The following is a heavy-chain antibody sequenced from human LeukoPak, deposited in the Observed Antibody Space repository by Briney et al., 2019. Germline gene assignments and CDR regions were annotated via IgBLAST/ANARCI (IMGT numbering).Heavy chain of an antibody. D-gene: IGHD3-22*01. CDR3: ADIVSSGYVYFDC. V-gene: IGHV1-24*01. CDR2: FDPEDGET. CDR1: GYTLTELS. Sequence: ASVTVSCKGSGYTLTELSMHWVRQPHGKGLERMGGFDPEDGETIYEQNFRSRVAMTEDTSSDTAYMEMRSVRAADTAVCYCADIVSSGYVYFDCWGQGTLVTVCS. J-gene: IGHJ4*02.